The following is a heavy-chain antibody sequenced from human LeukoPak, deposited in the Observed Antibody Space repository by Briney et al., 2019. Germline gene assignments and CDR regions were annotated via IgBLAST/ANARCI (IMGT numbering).Heavy chain of an antibody. J-gene: IGHJ4*02. CDR3: AKFGQVAGTGGDY. D-gene: IGHD6-19*01. CDR1: GGSISSGNYY. V-gene: IGHV4-61*02. Sequence: SQTLSLTCTVSGGSISSGNYYWSWIRQPAGKGLEWIGRIYTSGSTNYNPSLKSRVTISIDTSKNQFSLKLSSVTAADTAVYYCAKFGQVAGTGGDYWGQGTLVTVSS. CDR2: IYTSGST.